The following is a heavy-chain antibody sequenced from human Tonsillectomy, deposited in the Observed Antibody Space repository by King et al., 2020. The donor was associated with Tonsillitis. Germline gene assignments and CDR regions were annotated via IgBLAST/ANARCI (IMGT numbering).Heavy chain of an antibody. D-gene: IGHD1-26*01. CDR2: ISGRDTRT. CDR1: GFTFSTYA. CDR3: AKESPYSGNYRFYYFDY. J-gene: IGHJ4*02. Sequence: VQLVESGGGLVQPGGSLRLSCEASGFTFSTYAMSWVRQAPGKGPEWVSAISGRDTRTFYADSVKGRFTISRDDSKNTVSLQMISLRAEDTAVYYCAKESPYSGNYRFYYFDYWGQGTLVTVSS. V-gene: IGHV3-23*04.